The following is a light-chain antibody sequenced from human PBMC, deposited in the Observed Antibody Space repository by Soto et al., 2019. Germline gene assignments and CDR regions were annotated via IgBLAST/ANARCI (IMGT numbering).Light chain of an antibody. CDR1: SSNIGSNT. Sequence: QSVLTQPPSASETPGQRVTISCSGSSSNIGSNTVSWYQQLPGTAPKLLIYTNNQRPSGVPDRFSGSKSGTSASLAISGLQSEDEADYYCATWDDSLNGWVFGGGTQLTVL. J-gene: IGLJ3*02. CDR2: TNN. V-gene: IGLV1-44*01. CDR3: ATWDDSLNGWV.